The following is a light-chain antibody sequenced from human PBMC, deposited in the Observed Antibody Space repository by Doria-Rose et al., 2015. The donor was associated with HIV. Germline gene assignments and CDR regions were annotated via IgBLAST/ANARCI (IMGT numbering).Light chain of an antibody. CDR1: QSISNW. CDR2: KAS. Sequence: DIRLTQSPSTLSASVGDRVTITCRASQSISNWLAWYQQKPGQATKLLIYKASTLQSGVPSRFRGSGSGTEFTLAINSLQPDDFATYYCQHFDKYLSGTFGHATKVDIK. V-gene: IGKV1-5*03. CDR3: QHFDKYLSGT. J-gene: IGKJ1*01.